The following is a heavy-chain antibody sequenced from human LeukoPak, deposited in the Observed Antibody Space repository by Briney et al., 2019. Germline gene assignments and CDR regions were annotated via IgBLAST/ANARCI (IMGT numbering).Heavy chain of an antibody. J-gene: IGHJ6*04. CDR2: IYYSGST. CDR1: GGSISSYY. V-gene: IGHV4-59*01. Sequence: SETLSLTCTVSGGSISSYYWSWIRQPPGRGLEWIGYIYYSGSTNYNPSLKSRVTISVDTSKNQFSLKLSSVTAADTAVYYCARDLSGYCSSTSCYYGMDVWGKGTTVTASS. D-gene: IGHD2-2*03. CDR3: ARDLSGYCSSTSCYYGMDV.